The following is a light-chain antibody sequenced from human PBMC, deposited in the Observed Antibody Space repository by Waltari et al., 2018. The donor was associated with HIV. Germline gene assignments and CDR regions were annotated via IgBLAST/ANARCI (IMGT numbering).Light chain of an antibody. CDR2: RNN. V-gene: IGLV1-47*01. CDR1: SSNIGSNY. Sequence: QSVLTQPPSASGTPGQRVTIPCSGSSSNIGSNYVYWYQKLPGTAPKLLIYRNNQRPTGVAGLFSGSKSGTSASLAISGLRSEDEADYYCAAWNDSLSGRVFGGGTKLTVL. J-gene: IGLJ3*02. CDR3: AAWNDSLSGRV.